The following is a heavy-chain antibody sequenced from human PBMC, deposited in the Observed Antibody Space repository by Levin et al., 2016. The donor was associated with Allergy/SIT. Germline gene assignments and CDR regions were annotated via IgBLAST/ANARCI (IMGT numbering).Heavy chain of an antibody. CDR3: ARAKGSYIATLDY. V-gene: IGHV4-59*01. D-gene: IGHD3-10*01. CDR2: IYYSGST. J-gene: IGHJ4*02. Sequence: WIRQPPGKGLEWIGYIYYSGSTNYNPSLKSRVTISVDTSKNQFSLKLSSVTAADTAVYYCARAKGSYIATLDYWGQGTLVPSPQ.